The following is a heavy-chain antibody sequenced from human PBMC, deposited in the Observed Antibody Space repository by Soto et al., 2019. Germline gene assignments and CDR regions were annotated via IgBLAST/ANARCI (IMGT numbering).Heavy chain of an antibody. J-gene: IGHJ5*02. CDR3: ARAKAPLYSSSWYWFDP. Sequence: PSETLSLTCTVPCDSIRSYYCTWIRQPPGKGLEWIGYIEYSGSTNYKPSLKSRVTISVDTYKNQFSLKLSSVTAADTAVYYCARAKAPLYSSSWYWFDPWGQGTLVTVS. CDR2: IEYSGST. V-gene: IGHV4-59*08. D-gene: IGHD6-13*01. CDR1: CDSIRSYY.